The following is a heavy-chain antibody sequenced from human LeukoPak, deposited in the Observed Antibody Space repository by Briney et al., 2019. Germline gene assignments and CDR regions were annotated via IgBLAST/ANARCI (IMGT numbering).Heavy chain of an antibody. D-gene: IGHD6-19*01. J-gene: IGHJ6*03. V-gene: IGHV1-18*01. CDR1: GYTFTSYG. CDR3: GIAVAGYYYYYMDV. CDR2: ISAYNGNT. Sequence: ASVKVSCKASGYTFTSYGISWARQAPGQGLEWMGWISAYNGNTNYAQKLQGRVTMTTDTSTSTAYMELRSLRSDDTAVYYCGIAVAGYYYYYMDVWGKGTTVTVSS.